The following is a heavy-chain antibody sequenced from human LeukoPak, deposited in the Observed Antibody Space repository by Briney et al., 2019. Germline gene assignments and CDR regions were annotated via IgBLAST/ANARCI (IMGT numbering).Heavy chain of an antibody. D-gene: IGHD1-26*01. CDR3: ARGPGGNYGDFDY. V-gene: IGHV6-1*01. CDR2: TYYRSKWYN. J-gene: IGHJ4*02. Sequence: SQTLSLICAISGDSVSSNSVAWNWIRQSPSRGLEWLGRTYYRSKWYNDYAVSVKSRININPDTSKNQFSLHLNSVSPEDTAVYYCARGPGGNYGDFDYWGQGTLVTVSS. CDR1: GDSVSSNSVA.